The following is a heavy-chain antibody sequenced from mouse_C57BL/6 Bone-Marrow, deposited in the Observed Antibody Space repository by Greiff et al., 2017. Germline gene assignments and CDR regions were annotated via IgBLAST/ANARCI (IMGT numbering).Heavy chain of an antibody. CDR1: GFTFSSYG. CDR2: ISSGGSYT. D-gene: IGHD4-1*01. V-gene: IGHV5-6*02. CDR3: ARLGRKYFDY. Sequence: EVMLVESGGDLVKPGGSLKLSCAASGFTFSSYGMSWVRQTPDKRLEWVATISSGGSYTYYPDSVKGRFTISRDNAKNTLYLQMSSLKSEDTAMYYCARLGRKYFDYWVQGTTLTVSS. J-gene: IGHJ2*01.